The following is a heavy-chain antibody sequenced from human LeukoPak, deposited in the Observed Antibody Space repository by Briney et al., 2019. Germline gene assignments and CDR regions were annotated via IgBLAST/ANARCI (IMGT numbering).Heavy chain of an antibody. CDR1: GFTFGDYA. Sequence: PGGSLRLSCTASGFTFGDYAMSWVRQAPGKGLEWVAVISYDGSNKYYADSVKGRLTISRDNSKNTLYLQMNSLRPEDTAVYYCARNAYGHSLGGYWGQGTLVTVSS. J-gene: IGHJ4*02. D-gene: IGHD3-10*01. V-gene: IGHV3-30-3*01. CDR3: ARNAYGHSLGGY. CDR2: ISYDGSNK.